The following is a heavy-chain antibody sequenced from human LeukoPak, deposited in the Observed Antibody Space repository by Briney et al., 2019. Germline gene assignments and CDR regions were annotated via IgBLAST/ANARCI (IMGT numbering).Heavy chain of an antibody. J-gene: IGHJ4*02. Sequence: GGSLRLSCAASGFSFDNYGVSWVRHVPGKGLEWVSGIASNSENSGYADFVRGRFTISRDNAKNSLYLQMNSLRAEDTALYYCARAPRGSSFGAGDYWGQGTLVTVSS. CDR2: IASNSENS. CDR1: GFSFDNYG. V-gene: IGHV3-20*04. CDR3: ARAPRGSSFGAGDY. D-gene: IGHD5-18*01.